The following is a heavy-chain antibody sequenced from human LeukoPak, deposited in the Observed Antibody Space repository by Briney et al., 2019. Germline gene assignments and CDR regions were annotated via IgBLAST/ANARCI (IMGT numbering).Heavy chain of an antibody. CDR2: ISAYNGDT. CDR3: ARDSNTYGYDH. D-gene: IGHD5-18*01. J-gene: IGHJ5*02. V-gene: IGHV1-18*01. CDR1: GYTFNSYG. Sequence: APVKVSCKASGYTFNSYGFNWVRQAPGQGLEWMGWISAYNGDTNYAQKLQGRVTMTTDTSTSTVYMEVRSLRSDDTAVYYCARDSNTYGYDHWGQGTLVTVSS.